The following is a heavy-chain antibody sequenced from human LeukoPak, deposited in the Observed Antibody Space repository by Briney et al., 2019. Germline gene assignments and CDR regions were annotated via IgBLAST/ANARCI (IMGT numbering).Heavy chain of an antibody. V-gene: IGHV4-38-2*01. CDR1: GYSISSGYY. CDR2: IYHSGST. J-gene: IGHJ3*02. CDR3: ARQLPAAQGDAFDI. Sequence: SETLSLTCAVSGYSISSGYYWGWIRQPPGKGLEWIGSIYHSGSTYYNPSLKSRVTISVDTSKNQFSLKLSSVTAADTAVSYCARQLPAAQGDAFDIWGKGTMVTVSS. D-gene: IGHD2-2*01.